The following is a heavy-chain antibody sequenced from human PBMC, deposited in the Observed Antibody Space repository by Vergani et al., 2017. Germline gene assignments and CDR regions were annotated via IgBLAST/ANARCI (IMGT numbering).Heavy chain of an antibody. Sequence: QLQLQQSGPGLVKPSETLFLTCTVSADSISSGSYYWGWIRQPPGKSLERIGSIYYRGLTYYNPSIKSRVAISVDTCKNQFSLKVTSVTAADTSVYFCARQRPGSGWSPGDFDAWGQGILVTVSS. CDR2: IYYRGLT. CDR3: ARQRPGSGWSPGDFDA. V-gene: IGHV4-39*01. J-gene: IGHJ4*02. CDR1: ADSISSGSYY. D-gene: IGHD6-19*01.